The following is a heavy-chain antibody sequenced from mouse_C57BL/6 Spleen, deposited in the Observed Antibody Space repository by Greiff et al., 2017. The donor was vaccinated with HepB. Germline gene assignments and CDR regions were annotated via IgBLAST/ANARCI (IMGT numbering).Heavy chain of an antibody. CDR1: GYTFTSYW. J-gene: IGHJ3*01. CDR3: ARGYYGSSPFAY. V-gene: IGHV1-55*01. D-gene: IGHD1-1*01. Sequence: VQLQQSGAELVKPGASVKMSCKASGYTFTSYWITWVKQRPGQGLEWIGDIYPGSGSTNYNEKFKSKATLTVDTSSSTAYMQLSSLTSEDSAVYYCARGYYGSSPFAYWGQWTLVTVSA. CDR2: IYPGSGST.